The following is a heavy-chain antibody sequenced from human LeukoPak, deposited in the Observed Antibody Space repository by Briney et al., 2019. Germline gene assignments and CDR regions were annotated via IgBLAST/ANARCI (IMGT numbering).Heavy chain of an antibody. J-gene: IGHJ6*02. CDR3: ASAYCSSTSCYSYGMDV. V-gene: IGHV1-69*04. D-gene: IGHD2-2*02. CDR2: IIPILGIA. Sequence: SVKVSCKASGGTFSSYAISWVRQAPGQGLEWMGRIIPILGIANYAQKFQGRVTITADKSTSTAYMELSSLRSEDTAVYYCASAYCSSTSCYSYGMDVWGQGTTVTVSS. CDR1: GGTFSSYA.